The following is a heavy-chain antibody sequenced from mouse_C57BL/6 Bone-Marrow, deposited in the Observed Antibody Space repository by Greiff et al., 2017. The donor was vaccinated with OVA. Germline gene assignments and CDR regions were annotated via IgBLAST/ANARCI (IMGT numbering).Heavy chain of an antibody. CDR2: IYPRSGNT. CDR1: GYTFTSYG. CDR3: ARKPPTEGDYFDY. V-gene: IGHV1-81*01. Sequence: LQESGAELARPGASVKLSCKASGYTFTSYGISWVKQRTGQGLEWIGEIYPRSGNTYYNEKFKGKATLTADKSSSTAYMELRSLTSEDSAVYFCARKPPTEGDYFDYWGQGTTLTVSS. J-gene: IGHJ2*01. D-gene: IGHD1-1*01.